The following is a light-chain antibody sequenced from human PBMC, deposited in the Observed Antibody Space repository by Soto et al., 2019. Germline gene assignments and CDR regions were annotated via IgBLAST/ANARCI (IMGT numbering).Light chain of an antibody. CDR3: QQYGSSPLLT. CDR1: ESVSSSY. CDR2: GAS. J-gene: IGKJ4*01. V-gene: IGKV3-20*01. Sequence: EIVLTQSPGTLSLSPGERATLYCRASESVSSSYLAWYQQKPGQAPRFLIYGASSRATGIPDRFSGSGSGTDFTLTISRLEPEDFAVYYCQQYGSSPLLTFGGGTKVDIK.